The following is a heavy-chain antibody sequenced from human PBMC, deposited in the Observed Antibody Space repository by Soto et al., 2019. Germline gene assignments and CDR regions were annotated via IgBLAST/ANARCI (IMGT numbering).Heavy chain of an antibody. V-gene: IGHV4-39*01. CDR2: ISRSGTT. Sequence: PSETLSLTCTVSGGSINNNYYYWGWVRQPPGKGLEWIASISRSGTTYYNQSLKSRDTKSIDTSRNQFSLTLTSVTAADTAVYYCARHNYGSGSTYFDYWGQGTLVTVSS. CDR3: ARHNYGSGSTYFDY. D-gene: IGHD3-10*01. CDR1: GGSINNNYYY. J-gene: IGHJ4*02.